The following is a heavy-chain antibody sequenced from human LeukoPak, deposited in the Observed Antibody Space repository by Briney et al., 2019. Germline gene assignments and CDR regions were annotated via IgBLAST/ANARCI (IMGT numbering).Heavy chain of an antibody. Sequence: GGSLRLSCAASGFTSSSYWMSWVRQAPGKGLEWVANIKQDGSEKYYVDSVKGRFTISRDNAKNSLYLQMNSLRAEDTAVYYCAREDSYGMDVWGQGTTVTVSS. CDR3: AREDSYGMDV. J-gene: IGHJ6*02. CDR1: GFTSSSYW. CDR2: IKQDGSEK. V-gene: IGHV3-7*01.